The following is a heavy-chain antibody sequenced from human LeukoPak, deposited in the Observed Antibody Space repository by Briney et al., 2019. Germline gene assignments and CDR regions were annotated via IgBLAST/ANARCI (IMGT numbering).Heavy chain of an antibody. Sequence: PSETLSPTCTVSGGSIKNYYWNWIRQPAGKGLEWIGRIHTSGSTNYNPSLKSRLTVSVDTSKNQFSLRPTSVTAADTAVYYCARDGGSGWYDYWGQGILVTVSS. CDR1: GGSIKNYY. D-gene: IGHD6-19*01. J-gene: IGHJ4*02. CDR2: IHTSGST. V-gene: IGHV4-4*07. CDR3: ARDGGSGWYDY.